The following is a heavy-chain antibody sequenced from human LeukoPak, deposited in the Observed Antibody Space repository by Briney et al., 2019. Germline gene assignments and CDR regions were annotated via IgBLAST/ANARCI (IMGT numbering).Heavy chain of an antibody. CDR2: ISYDGSNK. V-gene: IGHV3-30-3*01. CDR1: GFTFSSYA. CDR3: ARDAFYYDFWSGYYTLGDYFDY. J-gene: IGHJ4*02. Sequence: GRSLRLSCAASGFTFSSYAMHWVRQAPGKGLEWVAVISYDGSNKYYADSVKGRFTISRDNSENTLYLQMNSLRAEDTAVYYCARDAFYYDFWSGYYTLGDYFDYWGQGTLVTVSS. D-gene: IGHD3-3*01.